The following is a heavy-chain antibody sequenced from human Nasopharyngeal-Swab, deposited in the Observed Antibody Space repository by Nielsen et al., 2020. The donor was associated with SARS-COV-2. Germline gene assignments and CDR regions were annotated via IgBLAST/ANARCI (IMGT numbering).Heavy chain of an antibody. J-gene: IGHJ3*02. Sequence: KVSCKGSGYSFTSYWIGWVRQMPGKGLEWMGIIYPGDSDTRYSPSFQGQVTISADKSIGTAYLQWSSLKASDTAMYYCARPLKQWLGGDAFDIWGQGTMVTVSS. CDR2: IYPGDSDT. D-gene: IGHD6-19*01. CDR1: GYSFTSYW. V-gene: IGHV5-51*01. CDR3: ARPLKQWLGGDAFDI.